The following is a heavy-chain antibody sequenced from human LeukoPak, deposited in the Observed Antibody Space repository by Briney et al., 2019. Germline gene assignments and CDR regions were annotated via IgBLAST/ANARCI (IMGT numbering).Heavy chain of an antibody. V-gene: IGHV3-23*01. Sequence: GGSLRLSCAVSGFIFSSSAMSWVRQAPGKGLKWVSAISGGGDDTSYADSARGRFTVSRDNSKNTLYLQMNSLRAEDTAVYYCAKDSRESSGHFPYYYYYHYGLDVWGQGTTVTVSS. CDR2: ISGGGDDT. CDR3: AKDSRESSGHFPYYYYYHYGLDV. CDR1: GFIFSSSA. J-gene: IGHJ6*02. D-gene: IGHD3-22*01.